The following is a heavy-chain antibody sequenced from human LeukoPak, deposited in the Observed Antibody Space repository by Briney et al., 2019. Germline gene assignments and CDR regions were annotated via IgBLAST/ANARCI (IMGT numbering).Heavy chain of an antibody. J-gene: IGHJ4*02. CDR1: GASITSYY. D-gene: IGHD6-19*01. V-gene: IGHV4-59*01. CDR2: IYYSGST. Sequence: PSETLSLTCAVSGASITSYYWSWIRQPPGKGLAWIGYIYYSGSTNYNPSLKSRVTMSVDTSKNEFSLKLSSVTTADTAVYYCATRRIAVAAPFDYWGQGTLVTVSS. CDR3: ATRRIAVAAPFDY.